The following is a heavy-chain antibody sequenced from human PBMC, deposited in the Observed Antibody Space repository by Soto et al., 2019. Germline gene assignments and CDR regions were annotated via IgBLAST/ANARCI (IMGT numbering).Heavy chain of an antibody. D-gene: IGHD6-19*01. Sequence: EVPLLESGGGLVQPGGSLRLSCTASGFTFSSFAMSWVRQAPGKGLEWVSAIGSRGDSTYYADSVKGRFTISRDNSKNTLYLQMSSLRAEDTAVYYCAKDLIYGYNSGRPFDSWGQGTRVTVSS. V-gene: IGHV3-23*01. CDR3: AKDLIYGYNSGRPFDS. CDR1: GFTFSSFA. J-gene: IGHJ4*02. CDR2: IGSRGDST.